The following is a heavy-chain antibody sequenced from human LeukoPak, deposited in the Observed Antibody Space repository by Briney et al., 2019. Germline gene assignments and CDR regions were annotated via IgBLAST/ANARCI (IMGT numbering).Heavy chain of an antibody. CDR2: INSRSNYK. CDR3: AREDGIVGTTSAFDI. V-gene: IGHV3-21*01. CDR1: GFSFTTYT. D-gene: IGHD1-26*01. Sequence: GGSLRLSCATSGFSFTTYTMNWVRQAPGKGLEWVSSINSRSNYKYYADSVKGRFTISRDNAKNSLFLQMYSLRIEDSAIYYCAREDGIVGTTSAFDIWGQGTMVTVSS. J-gene: IGHJ3*02.